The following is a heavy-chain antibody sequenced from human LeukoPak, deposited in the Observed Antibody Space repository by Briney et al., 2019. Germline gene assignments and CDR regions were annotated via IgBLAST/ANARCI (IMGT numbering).Heavy chain of an antibody. J-gene: IGHJ4*02. D-gene: IGHD1-26*01. Sequence: PSETLSLTYTVPGASIRNYYWSWIRQTPEKGLEWMGYIHATGGSNYYPSLKSRLTVSIDTSRNQLSLKLTSVTAADTAVYFCARLGSYHDFWGQGALVTVSS. CDR2: IHATGGS. CDR3: ARLGSYHDF. V-gene: IGHV4-4*09. CDR1: GASIRNYY.